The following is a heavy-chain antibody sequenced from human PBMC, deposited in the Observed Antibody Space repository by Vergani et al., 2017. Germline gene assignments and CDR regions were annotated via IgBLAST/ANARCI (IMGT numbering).Heavy chain of an antibody. V-gene: IGHV3-23*04. J-gene: IGHJ4*02. CDR2: ISGSGGST. CDR3: AKDSSYSYDTAVRDY. D-gene: IGHD5-18*01. CDR1: GFTFSSYA. Sequence: VQLVESGGGVVQPGRSLRLSCAASGFTFSSYAMSWVRQAPGKGLEWVSAISGSGGSTYYADSVKGRFTISRDNSKNTLYLQMNSLRAEDTAVYYCAKDSSYSYDTAVRDYWGQGTLVTVSS.